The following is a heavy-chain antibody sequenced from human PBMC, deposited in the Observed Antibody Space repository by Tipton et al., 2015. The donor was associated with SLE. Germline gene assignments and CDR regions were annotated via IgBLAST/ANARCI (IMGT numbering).Heavy chain of an antibody. J-gene: IGHJ4*02. D-gene: IGHD6-6*01. V-gene: IGHV4-30-2*01. CDR3: SCRLAARRSPLIPFDY. Sequence: TLSLTCTVSGVSISSGGYSWTWIRQPPGKGLEWVGYIYPGGATYYNPSLRRRVNMSLDRSKNQFSLKLNPVTAADTAVYYCSCRLAARRSPLIPFDYWGQGTLVIVSS. CDR2: IYPGGAT. CDR1: GVSISSGGYS.